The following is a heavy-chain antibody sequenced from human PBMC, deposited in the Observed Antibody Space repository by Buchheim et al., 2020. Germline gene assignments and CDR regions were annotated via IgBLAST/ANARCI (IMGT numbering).Heavy chain of an antibody. J-gene: IGHJ6*02. CDR1: GYSFPSSW. CDR2: IFPGDSDT. V-gene: IGHV5-51*01. Sequence: EVQLVQSGAEVRKPGESLKIPCQDTGYSFPSSWIGWVRQLPGKGLEWMGIIFPGDSDTRYSPSFEGHVSIPADRSINPAYLQWTSLKASDTAMYYCARLGYFNYVMDVWGQGTT. CDR3: ARLGYFNYVMDV.